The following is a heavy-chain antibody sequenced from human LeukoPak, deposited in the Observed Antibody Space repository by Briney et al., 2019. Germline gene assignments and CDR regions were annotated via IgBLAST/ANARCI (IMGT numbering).Heavy chain of an antibody. J-gene: IGHJ2*01. Sequence: SGPTLVNPTQTLTLTCTFSGFSLSTSGVGVGWIRQPPGKALEWLALIYWDDDKRYSPSLKSRLSITKDTSKNQVALTMTNIDPVDTATYYCAHSLDSSDWNGGWYFDLWGRGTLVTVSS. CDR1: GFSLSTSGVG. V-gene: IGHV2-5*02. D-gene: IGHD6-19*01. CDR3: AHSLDSSDWNGGWYFDL. CDR2: IYWDDDK.